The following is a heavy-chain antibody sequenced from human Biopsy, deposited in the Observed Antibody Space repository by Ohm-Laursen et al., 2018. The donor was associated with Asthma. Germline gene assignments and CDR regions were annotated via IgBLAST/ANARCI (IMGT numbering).Heavy chain of an antibody. Sequence: SLRLSCAASGFTVSTNGMSWVRQPPGKGLEWVSVIYSGGTSHTADSVRGRFTISRDYSKNTLYLQMHSLRAEDTAVYYCARGREGSGSYFTSHWFDPWGQGTLVTVSS. V-gene: IGHV3-53*01. CDR1: GFTVSTNG. D-gene: IGHD3-10*01. J-gene: IGHJ5*02. CDR3: ARGREGSGSYFTSHWFDP. CDR2: IYSGGTS.